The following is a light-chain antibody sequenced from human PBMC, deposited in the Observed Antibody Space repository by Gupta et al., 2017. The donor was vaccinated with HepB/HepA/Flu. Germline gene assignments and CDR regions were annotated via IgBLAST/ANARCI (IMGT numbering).Light chain of an antibody. CDR1: QSVSGD. Sequence: EIVMTQSPATLSVSPGERATLSCRASQSVSGDLAWYQQKPGQAPRLLIYGASTRATGIPVRFSGSGSGTEFTLIISSLQAEDFAVYYCQQYNKWPPLTFGGGTKVEIK. CDR2: GAS. CDR3: QQYNKWPPLT. J-gene: IGKJ4*01. V-gene: IGKV3-15*01.